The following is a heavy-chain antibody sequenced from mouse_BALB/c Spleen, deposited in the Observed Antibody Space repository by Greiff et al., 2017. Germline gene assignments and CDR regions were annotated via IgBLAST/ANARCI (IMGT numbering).Heavy chain of an antibody. CDR3: TRQLGLPPYAMDY. CDR1: GFTFSNYW. Sequence: EVKLMESGGGLVQPGGSMKLSCVASGFTFSNYWMNWVRQSPEKGLEWVAEIRLKSNNYATHYAESVKGRFTISRDDSKSSVYLQMNNLRAEDTGIYYCTRQLGLPPYAMDYWGQGTSVTVSS. V-gene: IGHV6-6*02. D-gene: IGHD3-1*01. CDR2: IRLKSNNYAT. J-gene: IGHJ4*01.